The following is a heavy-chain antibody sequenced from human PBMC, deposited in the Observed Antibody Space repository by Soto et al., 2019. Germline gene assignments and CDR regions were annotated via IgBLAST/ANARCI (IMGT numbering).Heavy chain of an antibody. V-gene: IGHV1-2*04. J-gene: IGHJ3*02. CDR1: GYTFTGYY. CDR2: INPNSGGT. CDR3: ARVRSRSHDAFDI. Sequence: ASVKVSCKASGYTFTGYYMHWVRQAPGQGLEWMGWINPNSGGTNYAQKNQGWVTMTRDTSISTTYMELSRLRSDDTSVYYCARVRSRSHDAFDIWGQGTMVTVSS.